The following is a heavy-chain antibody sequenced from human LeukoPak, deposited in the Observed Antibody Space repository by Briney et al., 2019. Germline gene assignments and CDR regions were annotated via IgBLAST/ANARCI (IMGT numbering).Heavy chain of an antibody. CDR2: ISWNSGSI. CDR1: GFTFDDYA. D-gene: IGHD6-19*01. V-gene: IGHV3-9*01. J-gene: IGHJ6*02. Sequence: GGSLRLSCAASGFTFDDYAMHWVRQAPGKGLEWVSGISWNSGSIGYADSVKGRFTISRDNAKNSLYLQMNSLRAEDTALYYCAKDMSPGRGYSSGWLTSDYYYGMDVWGQGTTVTVSS. CDR3: AKDMSPGRGYSSGWLTSDYYYGMDV.